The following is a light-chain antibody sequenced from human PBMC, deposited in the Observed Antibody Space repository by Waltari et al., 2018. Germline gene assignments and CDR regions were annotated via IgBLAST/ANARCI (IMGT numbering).Light chain of an antibody. CDR3: QQRSNWRFT. J-gene: IGKJ3*01. CDR2: DAS. V-gene: IGKV3-11*01. CDR1: QSVSSY. Sequence: EIVLTQSPATLSLSPGERATLSCRASQSVSSYLAWYQQKPGQAPRLLIYDASNRATGIPARFSGSGSGTDFTLTSSSLEPEDFAGYYCQQRSNWRFTFGPGTKVEIK.